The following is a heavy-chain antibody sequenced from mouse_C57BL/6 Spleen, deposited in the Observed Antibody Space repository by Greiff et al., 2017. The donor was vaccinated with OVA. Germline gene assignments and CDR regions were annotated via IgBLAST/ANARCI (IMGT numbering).Heavy chain of an antibody. CDR1: GYTFTSYW. CDR2: IDPSDSYT. V-gene: IGHV1-59*01. Sequence: QVQLQQPGAELVRPGTSVKLSCKASGYTFTSYWMHWVKQRPGQGLEWIGVIDPSDSYTNYNQKFKGKATLTVDTSSSTAYMQLSSLTSEDSAVYYCALSSPRAMDYWGQGTSVTVSS. J-gene: IGHJ4*01. CDR3: ALSSPRAMDY. D-gene: IGHD1-1*01.